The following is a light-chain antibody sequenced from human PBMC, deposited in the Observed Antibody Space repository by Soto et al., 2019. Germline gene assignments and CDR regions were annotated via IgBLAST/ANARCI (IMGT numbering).Light chain of an antibody. CDR2: DDS. CDR3: QQYRT. CDR1: QTITRW. J-gene: IGKJ1*01. V-gene: IGKV1-5*01. Sequence: DIHMTQSPSTLSPSVGARVTITCRASQTITRWMAWHQQKPGKAPKLLIYDDSTLESGVPSRFSGSRSGTEFTLTISSLQPDYFATYYCQQYRTFGQGTKVDIK.